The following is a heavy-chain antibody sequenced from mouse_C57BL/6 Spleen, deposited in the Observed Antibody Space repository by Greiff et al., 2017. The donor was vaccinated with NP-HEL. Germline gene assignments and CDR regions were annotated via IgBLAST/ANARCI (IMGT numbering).Heavy chain of an antibody. J-gene: IGHJ3*01. Sequence: EVKLMESGAELVRPGASVKLSCTASGFNIKDDYMHWVKQRPEQGLEWIGWIDPENGDTECASKFQGKATITADTSSNTAYLQLSSLTSEDTAVYYCTTWGLRESAWFAYWGQGTLVTVSA. CDR2: IDPENGDT. D-gene: IGHD2-4*01. V-gene: IGHV14-4*01. CDR1: GFNIKDDY. CDR3: TTWGLRESAWFAY.